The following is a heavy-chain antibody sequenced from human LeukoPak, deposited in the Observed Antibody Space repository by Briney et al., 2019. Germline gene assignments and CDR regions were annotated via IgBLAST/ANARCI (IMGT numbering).Heavy chain of an antibody. CDR3: ARGTITMVRGLIIRFNWFDP. V-gene: IGHV1-8*01. Sequence: ASVKVSCKASGYTFTSYDINWVRQAPGQGLEWMGWMNPNSGNTGSAQKFQGRATMTGNTSISTAYMELSSLRSEDTAVYYCARGTITMVRGLIIRFNWFDPWGQGTLVTVSS. CDR2: MNPNSGNT. D-gene: IGHD3-10*01. CDR1: GYTFTSYD. J-gene: IGHJ5*02.